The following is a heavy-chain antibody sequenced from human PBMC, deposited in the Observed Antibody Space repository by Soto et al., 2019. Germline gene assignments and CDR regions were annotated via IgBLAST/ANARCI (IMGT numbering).Heavy chain of an antibody. CDR1: GGSISSYY. Sequence: PSETLSLTCTVSGGSISSYYWSWIRQPPGKGLEWIGYIYYSGSTNYNPSLKSRVTISVDTSKNQFSLKLSSVTAADTAVYYCARDFFPDYDFWSGYLYNWFDPWGQGTLVTVSS. V-gene: IGHV4-59*01. CDR3: ARDFFPDYDFWSGYLYNWFDP. D-gene: IGHD3-3*01. CDR2: IYYSGST. J-gene: IGHJ5*02.